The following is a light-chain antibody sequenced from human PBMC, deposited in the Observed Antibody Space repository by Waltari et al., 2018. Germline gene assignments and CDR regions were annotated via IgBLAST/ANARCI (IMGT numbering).Light chain of an antibody. CDR3: GTWDSSLSGAV. Sequence: QSVLTQPPSVSAAPGQRVTISCSGGSSNIGDNYLSWYRQFPVTAPKLLIYENTERPSGIPGRFSGSKSGTSATLDITGLQAGDEADYYCGTWDSSLSGAVFGGGTHLTVL. V-gene: IGLV1-51*02. CDR1: SSNIGDNY. J-gene: IGLJ7*01. CDR2: ENT.